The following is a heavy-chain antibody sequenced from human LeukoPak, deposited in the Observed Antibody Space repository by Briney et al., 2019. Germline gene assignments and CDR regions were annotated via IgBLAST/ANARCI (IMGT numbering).Heavy chain of an antibody. Sequence: GGSLRLSCAASGISFSSSWMHWVRQGPGKGLEWVSRIHSDGGSTTYADSVRGRFTSSRDNAKNTLYLQMNSLKTEDTAVYYCTTAGVTDDAFDIWGQGTMVTVSS. J-gene: IGHJ3*02. CDR1: GISFSSSW. CDR2: IHSDGGST. D-gene: IGHD2-8*02. V-gene: IGHV3-74*01. CDR3: TTAGVTDDAFDI.